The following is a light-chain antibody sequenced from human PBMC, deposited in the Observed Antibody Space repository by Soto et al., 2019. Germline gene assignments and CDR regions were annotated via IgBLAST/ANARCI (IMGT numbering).Light chain of an antibody. V-gene: IGKV3-20*01. J-gene: IGKJ4*01. Sequence: EIVLTQSPGTLSLSPGERATLSCRASQSVNNYLAWYQQKPGQAPRLLIYGASSRAPGIPDRFSGSGSATDFTLTISRLEPEDFAVYYCQQSGRSPLTFGGGTKVEIK. CDR1: QSVNNY. CDR3: QQSGRSPLT. CDR2: GAS.